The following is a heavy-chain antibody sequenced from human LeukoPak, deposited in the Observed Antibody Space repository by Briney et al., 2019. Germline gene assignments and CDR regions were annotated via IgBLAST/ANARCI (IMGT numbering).Heavy chain of an antibody. Sequence: SGTLSLTCTVSGGSVSSNNYYWSWIRQPPGKGLEWIGYIYYSGNTNYNPSLKSRVTISVDTSKNPFSLQLSSVTAADTAVYYCAREFANLAAFDFWRQGTMDSVPA. CDR2: IYYSGNT. J-gene: IGHJ3*01. CDR3: AREFANLAAFDF. CDR1: GGSVSSNNYY. V-gene: IGHV4-61*01.